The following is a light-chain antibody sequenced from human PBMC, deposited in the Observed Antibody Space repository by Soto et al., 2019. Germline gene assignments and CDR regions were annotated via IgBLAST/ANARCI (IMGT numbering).Light chain of an antibody. V-gene: IGLV2-14*01. J-gene: IGLJ3*02. CDR3: SSYTSTSTL. CDR1: SSDVGGYTS. CDR2: EVS. Sequence: QSVLTQPASVSGSPGQSITISCTGTSSDVGGYTSVSWYQQHPGKAPKLIIFEVSHRPSGVSNRFSGSKSGNTASLTISGLQADDEADYYCSSYTSTSTLFGGGTKVTVL.